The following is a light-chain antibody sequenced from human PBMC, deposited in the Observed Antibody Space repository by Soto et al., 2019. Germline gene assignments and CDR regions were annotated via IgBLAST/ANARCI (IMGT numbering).Light chain of an antibody. J-gene: IGKJ1*01. CDR1: QSISSY. CDR3: QQYSTYPWT. Sequence: RMTQSPSAVSASVGDRVTITCRASQSISSYLNWYQQKPGKAPKLLIYAASSLQGGVPSRFSGSGSATEFTLTISSLQPDDFATYYCQQYSTYPWTFGQGTKVDIK. V-gene: IGKV1-39*01. CDR2: AAS.